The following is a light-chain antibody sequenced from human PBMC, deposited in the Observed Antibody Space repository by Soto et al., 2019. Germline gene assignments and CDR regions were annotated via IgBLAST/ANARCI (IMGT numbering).Light chain of an antibody. CDR1: QSISSW. Sequence: DIQITQSPSTLSSSVSERFTITCRASQSISSWLAWYQQKPGKAPELLIYDASTLESGVPSRFSGSASATEFTLTISSLQPDDFATYYCQQYKSFWTFGQGTKVDNK. CDR2: DAS. J-gene: IGKJ1*01. CDR3: QQYKSFWT. V-gene: IGKV1-5*01.